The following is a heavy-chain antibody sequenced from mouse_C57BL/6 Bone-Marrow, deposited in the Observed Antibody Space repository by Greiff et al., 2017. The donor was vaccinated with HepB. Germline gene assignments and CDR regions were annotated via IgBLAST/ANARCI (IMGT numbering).Heavy chain of an antibody. V-gene: IGHV1-53*01. J-gene: IGHJ2*01. Sequence: QVQLQQPGPELVKPGASVKLSCKASGYTFTSYWMHWVKQRPGQGLEWIGNINPSNGGTNYNEKFKSKATLTVDKSSSTDYMQLSSLTSEDSAVYYWARSDYYGSRTDYWGQGTTLTVSS. CDR1: GYTFTSYW. CDR3: ARSDYYGSRTDY. CDR2: INPSNGGT. D-gene: IGHD1-1*01.